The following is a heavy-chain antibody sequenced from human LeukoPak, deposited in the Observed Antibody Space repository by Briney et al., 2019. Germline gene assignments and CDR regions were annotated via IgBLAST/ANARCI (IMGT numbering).Heavy chain of an antibody. J-gene: IGHJ4*02. V-gene: IGHV3-23*01. D-gene: IGHD3-10*01. CDR3: TRGGTLVRGGDPFDY. CDR1: GFTFNTYD. CDR2: LSGSGDRT. Sequence: GGSLRLSCAASGFTFNTYDMSWVRQSPVKGLEWVSGLSGSGDRTYYTDSVKGRFTISRDNSKNTVYLQMNTLRAEGTALYYCTRGGTLVRGGDPFDYWGQGTLVTVSS.